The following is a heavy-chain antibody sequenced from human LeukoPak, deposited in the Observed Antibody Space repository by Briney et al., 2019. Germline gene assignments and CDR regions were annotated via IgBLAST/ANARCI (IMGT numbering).Heavy chain of an antibody. V-gene: IGHV1-69*05. CDR3: ARGLRRRWHGWFAP. D-gene: IGHD5-24*01. CDR1: GGTFSSYA. CDR2: SIPIFGTA. Sequence: SVKVSCKASGGTFSSYAISWVRQAPGQGREWMGGSIPIFGTANYAQKFQGRVTITTDESTSTAYSEVGSRTCDDTAVYSCARGLRRRWHGWFAPWGQATLVTVSS. J-gene: IGHJ5*02.